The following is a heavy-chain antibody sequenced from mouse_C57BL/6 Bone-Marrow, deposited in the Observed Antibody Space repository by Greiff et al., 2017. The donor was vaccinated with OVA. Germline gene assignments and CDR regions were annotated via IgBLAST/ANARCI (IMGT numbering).Heavy chain of an antibody. Sequence: EVKLMESGPGLVKPSQSLSLTCSVTGYSITSGYYWNWIRQFPGNTLEWMGYISYDGSNNYNPSLKNRISITRDTSKNQFFLKLNSVTTEDTATYYCARGSYSNPFAYWGQGTLVTVSA. J-gene: IGHJ3*01. D-gene: IGHD2-5*01. CDR2: ISYDGSN. CDR3: ARGSYSNPFAY. CDR1: GYSITSGYY. V-gene: IGHV3-6*01.